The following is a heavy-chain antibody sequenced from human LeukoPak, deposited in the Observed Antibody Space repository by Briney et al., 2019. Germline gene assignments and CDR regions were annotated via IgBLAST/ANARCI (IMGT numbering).Heavy chain of an antibody. CDR3: ARDHSGSYPSDY. J-gene: IGHJ4*02. Sequence: ASVKVSCKASGYTFSGYYMRWVRQAPGQGLEWVGWINPNSGGTNYAQKFQGRVTMTRDTSISTAYMELSRLRSDDTAVYYCARDHSGSYPSDYWGQGTLVTVSS. V-gene: IGHV1-2*02. CDR1: GYTFSGYY. D-gene: IGHD1-26*01. CDR2: INPNSGGT.